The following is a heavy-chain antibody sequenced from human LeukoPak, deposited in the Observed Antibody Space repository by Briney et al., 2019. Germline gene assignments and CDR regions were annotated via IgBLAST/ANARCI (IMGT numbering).Heavy chain of an antibody. Sequence: GGSLRLSCAASGFTFSSYGMHWVRQAPGKGLEGVAVISYDGSNKYYADSVSGRFTISRDNSKHTLYLQKNSLRAEDTAVYYCARDLGYCTNGVCHTRFDYWGQGTLVAVSS. J-gene: IGHJ4*02. D-gene: IGHD2-8*01. CDR2: ISYDGSNK. CDR1: GFTFSSYG. V-gene: IGHV3-30*03. CDR3: ARDLGYCTNGVCHTRFDY.